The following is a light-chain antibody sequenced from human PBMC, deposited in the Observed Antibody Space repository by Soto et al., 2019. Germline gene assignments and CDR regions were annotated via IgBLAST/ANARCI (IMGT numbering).Light chain of an antibody. V-gene: IGKV3D-15*01. CDR1: QSVSSY. CDR3: QQYNNWPQT. Sequence: TQSPATLSLSPGEIATHSCRASQSVSSYLAWYQQKPGQAPRLLIYDASNRATGIPARFSGSGSGTEFTLTISSLQSEDFAVYYCQQYNNWPQTFGQGTKVDIK. J-gene: IGKJ1*01. CDR2: DAS.